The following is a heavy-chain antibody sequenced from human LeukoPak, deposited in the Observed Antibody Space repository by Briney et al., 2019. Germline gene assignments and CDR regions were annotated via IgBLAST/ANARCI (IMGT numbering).Heavy chain of an antibody. CDR1: GVSISSGGYS. V-gene: IGHV4-30-2*01. D-gene: IGHD4-23*01. CDR3: ARGEATVAPLLGFDY. Sequence: SETLSLTCAVSGVSISSGGYSWSWIRQPPGKGLEWIGYIYHSGSTYYNPSLESRVTISVDRSKNQFSLKLSSVTAADTAVYYCARGEATVAPLLGFDYWGQGTLITVSS. J-gene: IGHJ4*02. CDR2: IYHSGST.